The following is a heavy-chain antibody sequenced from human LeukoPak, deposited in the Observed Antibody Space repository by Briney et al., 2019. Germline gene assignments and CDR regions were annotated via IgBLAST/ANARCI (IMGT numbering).Heavy chain of an antibody. D-gene: IGHD1-26*01. V-gene: IGHV4-59*08. Sequence: PSETLSLTCTVSGGSLSGYYWSWIRQPPGKGPEWIGYIYYTGSTNYNPSLKSRVTISLDTSKNQFSLSLSSVTAADTAVYYCARLKVGSGGYHFHDFWGQGTLVTVSS. CDR2: IYYTGST. CDR3: ARLKVGSGGYHFHDF. CDR1: GGSLSGYY. J-gene: IGHJ4*02.